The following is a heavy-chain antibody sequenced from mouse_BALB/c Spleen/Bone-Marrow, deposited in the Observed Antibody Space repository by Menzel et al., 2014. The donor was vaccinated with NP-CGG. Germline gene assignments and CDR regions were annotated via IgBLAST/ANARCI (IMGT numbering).Heavy chain of an antibody. V-gene: IGHV5-4*02. Sequence: EVKLVESGGGLVKPGGSLKPSCAASGFTFSDYYMYWVRQTPEKRLEWVATIIDGGSYTYYPDSVKGRFTISRDNAKNNLYLQMSSLKSEDTAMYYCARVSYDYFDYWGQGTTLTVSS. CDR3: ARVSYDYFDY. J-gene: IGHJ2*01. CDR2: IIDGGSYT. CDR1: GFTFSDYY. D-gene: IGHD2-4*01.